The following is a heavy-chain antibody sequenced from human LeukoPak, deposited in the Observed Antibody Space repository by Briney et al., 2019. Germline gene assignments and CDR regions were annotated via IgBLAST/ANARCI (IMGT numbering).Heavy chain of an antibody. V-gene: IGHV3-7*01. CDR3: ARGDCSSTSCYFPYYSYYYGMDV. D-gene: IGHD2-2*01. CDR1: GFTFSSYW. J-gene: IGHJ6*02. Sequence: GGSLRLSCAASGFTFSSYWMSWVRQAPGKGLEWVANIKQDGSEKSYVDSVKGRFTISRDNAKNSLYLQMNSLRAEDTAVYYCARGDCSSTSCYFPYYSYYYGMDVWGQGTTVTVSS. CDR2: IKQDGSEK.